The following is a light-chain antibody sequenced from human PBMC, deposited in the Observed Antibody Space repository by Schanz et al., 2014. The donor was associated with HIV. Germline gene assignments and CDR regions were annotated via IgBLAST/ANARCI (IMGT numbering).Light chain of an antibody. J-gene: IGLJ2*01. V-gene: IGLV2-14*03. CDR1: STDIGHYNY. CDR3: SSYTNNNTVL. Sequence: QSVLTQPASVSGSLGQAITISCTGTSTDIGHYNYVSWYQQHPGKAPKLIIFDVTSRPSGVSSRFSGSKSGNTASLTISGLQAGDETDFYCSSYTNNNTVLFGGGTKLPVL. CDR2: DVT.